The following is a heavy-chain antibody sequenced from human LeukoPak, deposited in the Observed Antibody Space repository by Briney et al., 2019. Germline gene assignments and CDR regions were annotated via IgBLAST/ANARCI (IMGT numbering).Heavy chain of an antibody. CDR3: ARGLRGEDSSKDVDY. Sequence: SETLSLTCAVYGVSFSGYYWSWIRQPPGKGLEWIGEINHSGSTNYNPSHKSRVTISVDTSKNQFSLKLSSVTAADTAVYYCARGLRGEDSSKDVDYWGQGTLVTVSS. CDR1: GVSFSGYY. CDR2: INHSGST. J-gene: IGHJ4*02. V-gene: IGHV4-34*01. D-gene: IGHD3-22*01.